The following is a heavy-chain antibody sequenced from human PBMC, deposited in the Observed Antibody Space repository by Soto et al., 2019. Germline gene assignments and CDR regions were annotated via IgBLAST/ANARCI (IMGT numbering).Heavy chain of an antibody. J-gene: IGHJ5*02. CDR3: AREIVTAGGNNYFDP. CDR2: ITASGITP. CDR1: GLTFSNYA. Sequence: GGSLRLSCATSGLTFSNYAMSWVPQAPGGGLEWVSTITASGITPYYADSVKGRFTISRDNSKNTLYLQMNSLRADDTAVYFCAREIVTAGGNNYFDPWGPGTLVTVSS. D-gene: IGHD2-21*02. V-gene: IGHV3-23*01.